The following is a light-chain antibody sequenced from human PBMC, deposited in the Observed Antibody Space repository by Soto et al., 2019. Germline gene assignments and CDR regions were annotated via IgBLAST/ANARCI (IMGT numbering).Light chain of an antibody. CDR3: TSYVGNDIWV. J-gene: IGLJ3*02. CDR2: EVT. CDR1: SSDVGAYKY. Sequence: QSALTQPPSASGSPGQSVNISCTGTSSDVGAYKYVSWYQQYPGKAPKLMIYEVTKRPSGVPDRFSGSKSGNTASLTVSGLQAEDEAEYYCTSYVGNDIWVFGGGTKVTVL. V-gene: IGLV2-8*01.